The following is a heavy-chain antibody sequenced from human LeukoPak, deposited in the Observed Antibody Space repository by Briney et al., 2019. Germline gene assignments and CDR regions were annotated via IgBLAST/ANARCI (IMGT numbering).Heavy chain of an antibody. CDR1: GFTFRSYG. CDR2: IWYDGSNK. J-gene: IGHJ5*02. D-gene: IGHD5-18*01. CDR3: ARETAMVPDH. Sequence: GGSLRLSCAAPGFTFRSYGMHWVRQAPGKGLEWVAVIWYDGSNKHYADSVKGRFTISRDNSKNTLYLQMNSLRAEDTAVYYCARETAMVPDHWGQGTLVTVSS. V-gene: IGHV3-33*01.